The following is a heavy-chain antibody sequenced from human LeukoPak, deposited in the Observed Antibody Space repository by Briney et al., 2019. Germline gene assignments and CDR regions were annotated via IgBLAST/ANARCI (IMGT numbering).Heavy chain of an antibody. CDR3: ARALAARPLWYFDL. J-gene: IGHJ2*01. Sequence: ASVKVSCKASGGTFSSYAISWVRQAPGQGLEWMGGIIPIFGTANYAQKFQGRVTITADEPTSTAYMELSSLRSEDTAVYYCARALAARPLWYFDLWGRGTLVTVSS. V-gene: IGHV1-69*13. CDR1: GGTFSSYA. D-gene: IGHD6-6*01. CDR2: IIPIFGTA.